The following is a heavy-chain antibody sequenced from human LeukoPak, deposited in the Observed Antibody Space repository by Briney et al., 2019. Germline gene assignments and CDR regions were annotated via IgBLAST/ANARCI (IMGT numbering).Heavy chain of an antibody. V-gene: IGHV3-9*01. D-gene: IGHD6-13*01. Sequence: GRSLRLSCAASGFTFDDYAMEWVRQAPGKGLGWDSGISWNSSSLSDADSVKDRFTISRDNAKNPLYLQMDGLRAEDTALDYCAKDRSSSWYGGGFAYWGQGTLVTVSS. J-gene: IGHJ4*02. CDR1: GFTFDDYA. CDR3: AKDRSSSWYGGGFAY. CDR2: ISWNSSSL.